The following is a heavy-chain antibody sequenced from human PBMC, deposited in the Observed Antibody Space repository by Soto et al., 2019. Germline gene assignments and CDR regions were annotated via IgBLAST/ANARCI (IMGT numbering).Heavy chain of an antibody. D-gene: IGHD6-13*01. CDR3: AREGGVSIAAAGTPPNYYYYGMDV. J-gene: IGHJ6*02. CDR1: EYTFTSYD. CDR2: IIPIFGTA. V-gene: IGHV1-69*13. Sequence: SVKVSCKASEYTFTSYDINWVRQAPGQGLEWMGGIIPIFGTANYAQKFQGRVTITADESTSTAYMELSSLRSEDTAVYYCAREGGVSIAAAGTPPNYYYYGMDVWGQGTTVTVSS.